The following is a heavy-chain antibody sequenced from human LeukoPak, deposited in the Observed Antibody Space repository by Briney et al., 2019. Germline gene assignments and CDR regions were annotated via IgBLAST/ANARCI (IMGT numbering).Heavy chain of an antibody. Sequence: PGGSLRLSCAASGFTFSSYSMNWVRQAPGKGLEWVSSISSSSSYIYYADSVKGRFTISRDNAKNSLYLQMNSLRAEDTAVYYCARGIVQPDAFDIWGQGTMVTVSS. CDR1: GFTFSSYS. D-gene: IGHD2-21*01. V-gene: IGHV3-21*01. CDR3: ARGIVQPDAFDI. CDR2: ISSSSSYI. J-gene: IGHJ3*02.